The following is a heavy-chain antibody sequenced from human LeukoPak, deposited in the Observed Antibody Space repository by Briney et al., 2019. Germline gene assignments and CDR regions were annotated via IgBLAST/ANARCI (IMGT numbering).Heavy chain of an antibody. CDR3: ARAGGDHNYYYYYMDV. CDR2: IYYSGST. Sequence: SETLSLTCTVSGGSISSYYWSWIRQPPGKGLEWIGYIYYSGSTNYKSSLKSRVTISVDTSKNQFSLKLSSVTAADTAVYYCARAGGDHNYYYYYMDVWGKGTTVTVSS. J-gene: IGHJ6*03. CDR1: GGSISSYY. D-gene: IGHD4-17*01. V-gene: IGHV4-59*01.